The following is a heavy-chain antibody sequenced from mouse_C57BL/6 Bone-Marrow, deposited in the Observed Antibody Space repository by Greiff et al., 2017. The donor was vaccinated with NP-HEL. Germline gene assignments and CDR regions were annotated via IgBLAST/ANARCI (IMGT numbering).Heavy chain of an antibody. D-gene: IGHD1-1*01. CDR3: ATTVVAWYFDG. V-gene: IGHV1-64*01. J-gene: IGHJ1*03. Sequence: VQLQQPGAELVKPGASVKLSCKASGYTFTSYWMHWVKQRPGQGLEWIGMIHPNSGSTNYNEKFKSKATLTVDKSSSTAYMQLSSLTSEDSAVYYCATTVVAWYFDGWGTGTTVPVSS. CDR1: GYTFTSYW. CDR2: IHPNSGST.